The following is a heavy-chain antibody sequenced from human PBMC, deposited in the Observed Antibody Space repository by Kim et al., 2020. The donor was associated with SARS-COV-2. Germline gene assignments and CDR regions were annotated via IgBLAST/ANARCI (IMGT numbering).Heavy chain of an antibody. CDR1: GFSFGDYA. J-gene: IGHJ4*02. V-gene: IGHV3-9*01. CDR3: AKQQQQLAFDY. CDR2: ISWNTNSI. D-gene: IGHD6-13*01. Sequence: GGSLRLSCAASGFSFGDYAMHWVRQAPGKGLDWVSSISWNTNSIAYAASVKGRFTISRDNAKKSLDLQMNSLRPEDTAFYYCAKQQQQLAFDYWGQGTLV.